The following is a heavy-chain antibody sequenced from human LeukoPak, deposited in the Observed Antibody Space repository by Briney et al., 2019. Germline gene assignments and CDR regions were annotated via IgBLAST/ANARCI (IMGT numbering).Heavy chain of an antibody. J-gene: IGHJ5*02. CDR3: TKDPNGDYIGAFDP. V-gene: IGHV3-23*01. CDR1: GLSFSSFA. D-gene: IGHD4-17*01. Sequence: GGSLRLSCAASGLSFSSFAMTWVRQAPGKGLEWVSSITGGHYATYNTDSVKGRFTISRDNAKNTLYLQMNSLRADDTAIYYCTKDPNGDYIGAFDPWGQGTLVTVSS. CDR2: ITGGHYAT.